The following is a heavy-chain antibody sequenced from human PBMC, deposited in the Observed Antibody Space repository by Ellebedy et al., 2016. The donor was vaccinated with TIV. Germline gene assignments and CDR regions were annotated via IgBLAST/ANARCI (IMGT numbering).Heavy chain of an antibody. D-gene: IGHD3-3*01. CDR1: GFTFSSYG. V-gene: IGHV3-33*08. CDR2: IWYDGSNK. CDR3: ARVLRFLEWSLDY. J-gene: IGHJ4*02. Sequence: GGSLRLSCAVSGFTFSSYGMHWVRQAPGKGLEWVAVIWYDGSNKYYADSVKGRFTISRDNSRNTLYLQMNSMRAEDTAVYYCARVLRFLEWSLDYWGQGTLVTVSS.